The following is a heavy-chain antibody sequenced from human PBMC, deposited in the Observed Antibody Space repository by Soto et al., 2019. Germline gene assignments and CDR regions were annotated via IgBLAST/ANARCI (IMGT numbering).Heavy chain of an antibody. D-gene: IGHD1-1*01. J-gene: IGHJ5*02. CDR1: GGSIGGYY. Sequence: SETLSLTCAVSGGSIGGYYWSWIRQPPGKGLEWIGYIYFSGGATYNPSLRGRVIISVDTPKNRFSLNRGSLTAADTAVYYCARHVTTTGTTEWDWFDPWGQGTLVTVSS. V-gene: IGHV4-59*08. CDR3: ARHVTTTGTTEWDWFDP. CDR2: IYFSGGA.